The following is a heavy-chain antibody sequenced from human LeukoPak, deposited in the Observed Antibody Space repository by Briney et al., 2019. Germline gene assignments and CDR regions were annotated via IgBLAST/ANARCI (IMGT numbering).Heavy chain of an antibody. CDR2: ISAYNGNT. J-gene: IGHJ3*02. CDR1: GYTFTSYG. CDR3: ARDRGDGYNPEAFDI. D-gene: IGHD5-24*01. Sequence: ASVKVSRKASGYTFTSYGISWVRQAPGQGLEWMGWISAYNGNTNYAQKLQGRVTMTTDTSTSTAYMELRSLRSDDTAVYYCARDRGDGYNPEAFDIWGQGTMVTVSS. V-gene: IGHV1-18*01.